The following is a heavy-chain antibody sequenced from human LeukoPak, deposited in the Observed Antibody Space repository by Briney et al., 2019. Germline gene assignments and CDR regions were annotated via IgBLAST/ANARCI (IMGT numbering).Heavy chain of an antibody. CDR2: IDHRGDT. Sequence: PSETLSLTCAVYGGSFSLYYWSWIRQSPEKGLEWIAEIDHRGDTNYNPSVKSRVTISVDTSKNQFSLRVRSLSAADTAVYYCARGATISETGYFDFWGQGTLVTVSS. D-gene: IGHD5-24*01. CDR3: ARGATISETGYFDF. V-gene: IGHV4-34*01. J-gene: IGHJ4*03. CDR1: GGSFSLYY.